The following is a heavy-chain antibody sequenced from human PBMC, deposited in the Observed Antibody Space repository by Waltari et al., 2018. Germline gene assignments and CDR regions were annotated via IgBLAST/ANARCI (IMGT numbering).Heavy chain of an antibody. CDR1: GFNVNYNY. J-gene: IGHJ5*02. Sequence: EAQLVESGGGLIQPGGSLRLSCAASGFNVNYNYMSWVRQAPGKGLEWVSVIYAGGNTYYADSVKGRFTVSRDTSKNTLYLQMNSLRVDDTAIYYCARAGLGSPLEWQRVFDLWGLGTLVTVSS. CDR3: ARAGLGSPLEWQRVFDL. V-gene: IGHV3-53*01. CDR2: IYAGGNT. D-gene: IGHD5-12*01.